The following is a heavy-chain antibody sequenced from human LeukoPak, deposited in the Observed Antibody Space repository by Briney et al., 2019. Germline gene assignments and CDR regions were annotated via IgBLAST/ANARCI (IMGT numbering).Heavy chain of an antibody. CDR1: GFTFSNYA. V-gene: IGHV3-53*01. CDR2: IYSGGST. Sequence: GGSLRLSCSASGFTFSNYAMHWVRQAPGKGLEWVSLIYSGGSTYYADSVKGRFTISRDNSKNTLYLQMNSLRAEDTAVYYCARGGSLRLFDYWGQGTLVTVSS. CDR3: ARGGSLRLFDY. D-gene: IGHD6-13*01. J-gene: IGHJ4*02.